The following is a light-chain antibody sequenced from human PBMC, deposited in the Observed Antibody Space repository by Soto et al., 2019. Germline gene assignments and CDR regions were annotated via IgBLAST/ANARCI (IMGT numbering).Light chain of an antibody. CDR1: QSISTW. J-gene: IGKJ1*01. CDR2: DAS. Sequence: DIEMTQSPSTLSASVGDRVTITCRASQSISTWLAWHQQKPGKAPKVLIYDASNLENGVPSRFSGSGSGTEFTLTISSLQPDDYATYYCQQYNSYWTFGQGTKVEIK. CDR3: QQYNSYWT. V-gene: IGKV1-5*01.